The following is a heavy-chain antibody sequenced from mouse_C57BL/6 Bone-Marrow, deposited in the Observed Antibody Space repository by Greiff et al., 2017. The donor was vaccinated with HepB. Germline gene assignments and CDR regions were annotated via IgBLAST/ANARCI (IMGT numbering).Heavy chain of an antibody. V-gene: IGHV5-17*01. Sequence: EVQLVESGGGLVKPGGSLKLSCAASGFTFSDYGMHWVRQAPEKGLEWVAYISSGSSTIYYADTVKGRFTISRDNAKNTLFLQMTSLRSEDTAMYYCATPSLTTVAPWGQGTLVTVSA. CDR3: ATPSLTTVAP. J-gene: IGHJ3*01. D-gene: IGHD1-1*01. CDR1: GFTFSDYG. CDR2: ISSGSSTI.